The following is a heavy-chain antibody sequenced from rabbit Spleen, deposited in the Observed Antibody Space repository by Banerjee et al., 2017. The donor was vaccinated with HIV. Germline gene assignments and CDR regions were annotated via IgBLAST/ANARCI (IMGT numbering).Heavy chain of an antibody. J-gene: IGHJ4*01. CDR1: GFDFSNYG. Sequence: QLKESGGGLVQPGGSLKLSCKASGFDFSNYGVSWVRQAPGKGLEWIGYIDPIFGRTYYASWVNGRFTISSHNAQNTLYLRLNSLTAADTATYFCVRDLGYDDYSEKGYFNLWGPGTLVT. CDR2: IDPIFGRT. V-gene: IGHV1S7*01. D-gene: IGHD2-1*01. CDR3: VRDLGYDDYSEKGYFNL.